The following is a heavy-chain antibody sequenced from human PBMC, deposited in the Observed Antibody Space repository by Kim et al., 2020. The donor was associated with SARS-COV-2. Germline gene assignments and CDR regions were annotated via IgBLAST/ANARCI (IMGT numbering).Heavy chain of an antibody. CDR1: GYTFTSYY. V-gene: IGHV1-46*01. J-gene: IGHJ6*02. D-gene: IGHD2-2*01. CDR2: INPSDSTT. Sequence: ASVKVSCKASGYTFTSYYMHWVRQAPGQGLEWMGIINPSDSTTNYAQKYQGRVTMTRDTSTSTVYMELSSLRSEDTAVYYCARALPSVLPAAKLNYYYGMDVWGQGTTVTVSS. CDR3: ARALPSVLPAAKLNYYYGMDV.